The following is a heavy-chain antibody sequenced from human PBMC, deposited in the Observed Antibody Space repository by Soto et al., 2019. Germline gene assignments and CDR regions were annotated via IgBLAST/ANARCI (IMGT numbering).Heavy chain of an antibody. V-gene: IGHV3-33*01. J-gene: IGHJ4*02. CDR3: ARAGGKYYDSSGYQDY. Sequence: AGGSLRLSCAASGFTFSSYGMHWVRQAPGKGLEWVAVIWYDGSNKYYADSVKGRFTISRDNSKNTLYLQMNSLRAEDTAVYYCARAGGKYYDSSGYQDYWGQGTLVTVSS. CDR1: GFTFSSYG. D-gene: IGHD3-22*01. CDR2: IWYDGSNK.